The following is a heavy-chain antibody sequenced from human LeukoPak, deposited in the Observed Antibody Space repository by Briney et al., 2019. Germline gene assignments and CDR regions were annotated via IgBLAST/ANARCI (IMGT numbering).Heavy chain of an antibody. Sequence: GGSLRLSCAASGFTFSSYEMNWVRQAPGKGLEWVSYISSSGSTIYYADSVKGRFTISRDNAKNSLYLQMNSLRAEDTAVYYCARDGGYSNYNWFDPWGQGTLVTVSS. CDR3: ARDGGYSNYNWFDP. CDR1: GFTFSSYE. J-gene: IGHJ5*02. V-gene: IGHV3-48*03. CDR2: ISSSGSTI. D-gene: IGHD5-18*01.